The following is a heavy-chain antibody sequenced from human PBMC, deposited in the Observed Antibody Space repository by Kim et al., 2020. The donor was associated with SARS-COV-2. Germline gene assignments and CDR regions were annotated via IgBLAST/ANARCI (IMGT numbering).Heavy chain of an antibody. CDR3: TRYFHPNYYDSSGYYYLFYYYGMDL. D-gene: IGHD3-22*01. J-gene: IGHJ6*02. CDR2: IRSKAYGGTT. V-gene: IGHV3-49*04. CDR1: GFTFGDYA. Sequence: GGSLRLSCTASGFTFGDYAMSWVRQAPGKGLEWVGFIRSKAYGGTTEYAASVKGRFTITRDDTKSIAYLQMNSLKTEDTAVYYCTRYFHPNYYDSSGYYYLFYYYGMDLWGQGTTVTVSS.